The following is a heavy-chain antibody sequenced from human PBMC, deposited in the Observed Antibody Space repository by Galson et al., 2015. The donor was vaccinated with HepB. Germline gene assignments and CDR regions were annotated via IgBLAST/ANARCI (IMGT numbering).Heavy chain of an antibody. V-gene: IGHV6-1*01. Sequence: CAISGDSVSSNSATWNWIRQSPSRGLERLGRTYYRSKWYYDYAVSVKSRITINPDTSKNQFSLQLNSVTPEDTAVYYCASSRSKYYDILTGSLPDYWGQGTLVTVSS. CDR1: GDSVSSNSAT. J-gene: IGHJ4*02. CDR3: ASSRSKYYDILTGSLPDY. D-gene: IGHD3-9*01. CDR2: TYYRSKWYY.